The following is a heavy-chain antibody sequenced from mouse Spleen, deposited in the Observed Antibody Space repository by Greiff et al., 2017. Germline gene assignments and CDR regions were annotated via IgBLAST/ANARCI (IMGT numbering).Heavy chain of an antibody. CDR2: INYDGSST. CDR3: ARVGNSVRYWYFDV. V-gene: IGHV5-16*01. Sequence: EVQLVESEGGLVQPGSSMKLSCTASGFTFSDYYMAWVRQVPEKGLEWVANINYDGSSTYYLDSLKSRFIISRDNAKNILYLQMSSLKSEDTATYYCARVGNSVRYWYFDVWGAGTTVTVSS. D-gene: IGHD2-1*01. CDR1: GFTFSDYY. J-gene: IGHJ1*01.